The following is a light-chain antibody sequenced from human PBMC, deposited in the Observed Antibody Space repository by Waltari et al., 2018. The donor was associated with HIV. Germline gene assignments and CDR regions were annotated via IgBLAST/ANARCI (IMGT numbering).Light chain of an antibody. Sequence: QSALTQPRSVSGSPAPSVTLSCTGTSSDVGGFNYVSWYQQHPGKAPKLIIYDVSKRPSGVPDRFSGSKSGNTASLTISGLQAEDEADYYCFSYSGSYTSVLFGGGTKLTVL. V-gene: IGLV2-11*01. CDR2: DVS. J-gene: IGLJ2*01. CDR1: SSDVGGFNY. CDR3: FSYSGSYTSVL.